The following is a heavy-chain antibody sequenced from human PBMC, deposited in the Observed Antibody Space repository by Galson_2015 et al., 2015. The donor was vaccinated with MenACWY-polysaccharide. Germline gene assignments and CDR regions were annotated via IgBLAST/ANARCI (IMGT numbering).Heavy chain of an antibody. J-gene: IGHJ4*02. V-gene: IGHV3-9*01. CDR3: AKASLSGYSYFDY. D-gene: IGHD3-9*01. CDR2: ISWNGGSI. Sequence: SLRLSCAASGFTFDDYAMHWVRHPPGKGLEWVSDISWNGGSIGYADSVKGRFTISRDNAKNSLYLQMNSLRAEGTALYHCAKASLSGYSYFDYRGQGTLVTVSS. CDR1: GFTFDDYA.